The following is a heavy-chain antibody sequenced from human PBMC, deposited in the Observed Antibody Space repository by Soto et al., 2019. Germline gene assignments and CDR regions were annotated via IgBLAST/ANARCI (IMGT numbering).Heavy chain of an antibody. J-gene: IGHJ4*02. Sequence: ASVKVSCKASGYTFSNYAMHWVRQAPGQRLEWLGWINTGNGDTEYSQKFQGRVTITRDTSASTVYMELNSLKSEDTAVYYCAREDYKNIIKWFDFWGQGTLVTVSS. CDR2: INTGNGDT. CDR3: AREDYKNIIKWFDF. D-gene: IGHD1-20*01. CDR1: GYTFSNYA. V-gene: IGHV1-3*04.